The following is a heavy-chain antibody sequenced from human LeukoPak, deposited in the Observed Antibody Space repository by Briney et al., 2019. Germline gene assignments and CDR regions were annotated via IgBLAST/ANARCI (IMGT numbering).Heavy chain of an antibody. Sequence: SSETLSLTCAVSGGPISSGGYSWSWIRQPPGKGLEWIGYIYHSGSTYYNPSLKSRVTISVDRSKNQFSLKLSSVTAADTAVYYCARAPYYYDSSGYYDAFDIWGQGTMVTVSS. J-gene: IGHJ3*02. D-gene: IGHD3-22*01. V-gene: IGHV4-30-2*01. CDR3: ARAPYYYDSSGYYDAFDI. CDR2: IYHSGST. CDR1: GGPISSGGYS.